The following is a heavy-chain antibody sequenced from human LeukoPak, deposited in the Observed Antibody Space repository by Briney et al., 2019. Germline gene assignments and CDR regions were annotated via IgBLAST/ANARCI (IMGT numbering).Heavy chain of an antibody. D-gene: IGHD6-13*01. CDR3: ARAPRIAAAGPPGY. Sequence: ASVKVSCKASGGTFSSYAISWVRQAPGQGLEWMGWINTNTGNPTYAQGFTGRFVFSLDTSVSTAYLQISSLKAEDTAVYYCARAPRIAAAGPPGYWGQGTLVTVSS. V-gene: IGHV7-4-1*02. CDR1: GGTFSSYA. J-gene: IGHJ4*02. CDR2: INTNTGNP.